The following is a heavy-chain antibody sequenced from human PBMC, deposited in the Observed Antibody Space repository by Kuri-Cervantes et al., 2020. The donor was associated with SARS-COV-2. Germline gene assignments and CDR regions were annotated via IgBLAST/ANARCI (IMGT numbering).Heavy chain of an antibody. D-gene: IGHD3-3*01. J-gene: IGHJ4*02. CDR3: ARGQSSITIFGVVIIPTIYYFDY. V-gene: IGHV4-34*01. CDR1: GGSFSGHY. Sequence: SETLSLTCAVYGGSFSGHYWSWIRQPPGKGLEWIGEINHSGSTNYNPSLKSRVTISVDTSKNQFSLKLSSVTAADTAVYYCARGQSSITIFGVVIIPTIYYFDYWDQGTLVTVSS. CDR2: INHSGST.